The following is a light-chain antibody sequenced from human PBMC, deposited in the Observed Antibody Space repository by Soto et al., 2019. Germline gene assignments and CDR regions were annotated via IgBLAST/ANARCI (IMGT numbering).Light chain of an antibody. CDR2: DAS. Sequence: IQMTQSPSSLSASVGDRVTITCRASQSISSYLNWYQQKPGKAPKLLIYDASNLETGVPSRFSGSGSGTDFTFTISSLQPEDIATYYCQHYDNFPRAITFGQGTRLEIK. CDR1: QSISSY. J-gene: IGKJ5*01. CDR3: QHYDNFPRAIT. V-gene: IGKV1-33*01.